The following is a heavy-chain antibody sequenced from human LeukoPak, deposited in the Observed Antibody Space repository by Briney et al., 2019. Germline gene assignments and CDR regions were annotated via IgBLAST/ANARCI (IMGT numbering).Heavy chain of an antibody. D-gene: IGHD3-10*01. V-gene: IGHV4-39*07. J-gene: IGHJ4*02. Sequence: SETLSLTCTVSGDSISSGIHYLGWIRQPPGKGLEWIGSIYFSGSTYYNPSLKSRVTISVDTSKNQFSLKLNSVTAADTAVYYCARERGLYYGSGSYYIPFDYWGQGTLVTVSS. CDR2: IYFSGST. CDR3: ARERGLYYGSGSYYIPFDY. CDR1: GDSISSGIHY.